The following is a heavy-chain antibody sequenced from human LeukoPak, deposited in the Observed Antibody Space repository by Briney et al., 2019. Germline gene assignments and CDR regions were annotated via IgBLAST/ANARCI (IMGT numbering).Heavy chain of an antibody. J-gene: IGHJ6*02. Sequence: ASVKVSCKASGYTFTSYDINWVRQATGQGLEWMGWMNPNSGNTGYAQKFQGRVTMTRNTSMSTAYMELSSLRSEDTAVYYCARTMVRGVISAYDYGMDVWGQGTTVTVSS. CDR2: MNPNSGNT. CDR3: ARTMVRGVISAYDYGMDV. D-gene: IGHD3-10*01. V-gene: IGHV1-8*01. CDR1: GYTFTSYD.